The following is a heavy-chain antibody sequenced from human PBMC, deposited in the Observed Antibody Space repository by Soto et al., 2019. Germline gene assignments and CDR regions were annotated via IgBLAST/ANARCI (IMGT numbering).Heavy chain of an antibody. D-gene: IGHD1-26*01. Sequence: QVQLQESGPGLVKPSQTLSLTCSVSGDSVSSGDSYWSWIRQPPGKALEWIGYTSFSGYTSYSPSIKSRVTISVDMSKSQFALRLTSVTAADTAVYYCVRGGNPYHYATSGPGTFDKWGQGTLVSVSS. J-gene: IGHJ4*02. CDR1: GDSVSSGDSY. CDR3: VRGGNPYHYATSGPGTFDK. V-gene: IGHV4-30-4*01. CDR2: TSFSGYT.